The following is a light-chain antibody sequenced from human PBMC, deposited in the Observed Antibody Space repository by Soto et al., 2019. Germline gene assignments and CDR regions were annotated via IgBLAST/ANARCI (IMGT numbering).Light chain of an antibody. Sequence: DIPLTQSPSFLSASVGDRVTITCRASQGISSYLAWYQQKPGKAPKLLIYAASTLQSGVPSRFSGSGSGTEFTLTLSSLKPEDFANYYCQQLNSYPLFGPGTKVDIK. CDR1: QGISSY. J-gene: IGKJ3*01. CDR2: AAS. V-gene: IGKV1-9*01. CDR3: QQLNSYPL.